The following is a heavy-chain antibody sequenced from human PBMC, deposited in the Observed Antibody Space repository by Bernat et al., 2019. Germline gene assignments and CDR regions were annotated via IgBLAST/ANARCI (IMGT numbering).Heavy chain of an antibody. CDR1: GFTFSSYA. CDR3: ARSRGGGYGYYYYYGMDV. J-gene: IGHJ6*02. CDR2: ISYDGSNK. D-gene: IGHD5-12*01. Sequence: QVQLVESGGGVVQPGRSLRLSCAASGFTFSSYAMHWVRQAPGKGLEWVAVISYDGSNKYYADSLKGRFTISRDNSKNTLYLQMNSLSAEDTAVYYCARSRGGGYGYYYYYGMDVWGQGTTVTVSS. V-gene: IGHV3-30-3*01.